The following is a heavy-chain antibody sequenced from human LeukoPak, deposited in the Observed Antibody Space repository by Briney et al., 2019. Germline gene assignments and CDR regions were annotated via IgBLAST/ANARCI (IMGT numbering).Heavy chain of an antibody. J-gene: IGHJ6*03. V-gene: IGHV1-18*01. Sequence: PGASVKVSCKASGYTFTSYGISWVRQAPGQGLEWMGWISAYNGNTNYAQKLQGRVTMTTDTSTSTAYMELRSLRSDDTAVYYCARVVAAAASYYYYYMDVWGKGTTVTVSS. CDR2: ISAYNGNT. CDR1: GYTFTSYG. D-gene: IGHD6-13*01. CDR3: ARVVAAAASYYYYYMDV.